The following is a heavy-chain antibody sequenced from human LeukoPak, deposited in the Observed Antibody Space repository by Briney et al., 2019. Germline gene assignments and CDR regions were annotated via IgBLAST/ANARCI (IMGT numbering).Heavy chain of an antibody. Sequence: PSETLSLTCTVSGGSISSYYWSWIRQPPGKGLEWTGYIYYSGSTNYNPSLKSRVTISVDTSKNQFSLKLSSVTAADTAVYYCASSHYYYDSSPGYWGQGTLVTVSS. CDR1: GGSISSYY. CDR3: ASSHYYYDSSPGY. V-gene: IGHV4-59*08. CDR2: IYYSGST. J-gene: IGHJ4*02. D-gene: IGHD3-22*01.